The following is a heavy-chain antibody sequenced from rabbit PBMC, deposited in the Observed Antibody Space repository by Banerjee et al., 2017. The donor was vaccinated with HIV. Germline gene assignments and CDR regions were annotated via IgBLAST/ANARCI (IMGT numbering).Heavy chain of an antibody. J-gene: IGHJ4*01. CDR2: IYTGSGST. V-gene: IGHV1S40*01. Sequence: QSLEESGGDLVKPGASLTLTCKASGFSFSSGYDMCWVRQAPGKWLEWIGCIYTGSGSTYYASLSKGRFTISKTSSTPVTLHMTSLTAADTATYFCARAYSSYGPYYWDLWGQGTLVTVS. CDR1: GFSFSSGYD. D-gene: IGHD6-1*01. CDR3: ARAYSSYGPYYWDL.